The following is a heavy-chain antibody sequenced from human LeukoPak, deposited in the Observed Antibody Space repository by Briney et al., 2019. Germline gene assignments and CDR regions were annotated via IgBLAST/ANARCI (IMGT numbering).Heavy chain of an antibody. D-gene: IGHD3-22*01. V-gene: IGHV1-46*01. J-gene: IGHJ4*02. Sequence: ASVKVSCKASGYTLTSYYMHWVRQAPGQGLEWMGIINPSGGSTSYAQKFQGRVTMTRDTSTSTVYMELSSLRSEDTAVYYCARDDAMIVAIDYWGQGTLVTVSS. CDR2: INPSGGST. CDR1: GYTLTSYY. CDR3: ARDDAMIVAIDY.